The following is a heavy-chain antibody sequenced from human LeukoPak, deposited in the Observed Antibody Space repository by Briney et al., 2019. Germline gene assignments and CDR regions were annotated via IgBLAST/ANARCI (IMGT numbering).Heavy chain of an antibody. V-gene: IGHV1-18*01. J-gene: IGHJ5*02. CDR1: GYTFTSYG. CDR2: ISAYNGNT. D-gene: IGHD1-1*01. Sequence: ASVKVSCKASGYTFTSYGISWLRQAPGQGLEWMGWISAYNGNTNYAQKLQGRVTMTTDTSTSTAYMELRSLRSDDTAVYYCARGRSEQLERRPRCWFDPWGQGTLVTVSS. CDR3: ARGRSEQLERRPRCWFDP.